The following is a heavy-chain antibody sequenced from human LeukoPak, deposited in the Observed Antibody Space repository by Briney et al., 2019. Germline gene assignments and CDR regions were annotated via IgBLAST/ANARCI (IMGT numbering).Heavy chain of an antibody. CDR1: GFSLSTSGMC. CDR3: ARIPGYSSSWRQYYFDY. V-gene: IGHV2-70*11. J-gene: IGHJ4*02. CDR2: IDWDDDK. D-gene: IGHD6-13*01. Sequence: SGPTLVNPTQTLTLTCTFSGFSLSTSGMCVSWIRQPPGEALEWLARIDWDDDKYYSTSLKTRLTISKDTSKNQVVLTMTNMDPVDTATYYCARIPGYSSSWRQYYFDYWGQRTLVTVSS.